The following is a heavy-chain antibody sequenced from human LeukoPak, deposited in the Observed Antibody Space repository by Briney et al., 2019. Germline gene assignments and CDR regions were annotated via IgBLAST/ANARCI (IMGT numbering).Heavy chain of an antibody. CDR3: ARETARGYYDSSGYFPDY. Sequence: GGSLRLSCAASGFTFSSYTMHWVRQAPGKGLEYVSGISSDGGTTYYANSVKGRFTISRDNAKNSLYLQMNSLRAEDTAVYYCARETARGYYDSSGYFPDYWGQGTLVTVSS. CDR1: GFTFSSYT. J-gene: IGHJ4*02. D-gene: IGHD3-22*01. CDR2: ISSDGGTT. V-gene: IGHV3-64*01.